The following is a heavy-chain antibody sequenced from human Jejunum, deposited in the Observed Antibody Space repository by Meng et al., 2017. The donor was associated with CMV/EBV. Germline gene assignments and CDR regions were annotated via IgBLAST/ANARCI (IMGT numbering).Heavy chain of an antibody. CDR1: CDSFSSVVW. D-gene: IGHD3-22*01. J-gene: IGHJ4*02. V-gene: IGHV4-4*02. CDR2: MHPGGTT. Sequence: CAFSCDSFSSVVWWGWVRQPPGEGLEWVGEMHPGGTTTYHPSLKSRVTISLDESKSEFSLKLSSPTAADTAVYYCGRNGYYSLDYWGQGTLVTVSS. CDR3: GRNGYYSLDY.